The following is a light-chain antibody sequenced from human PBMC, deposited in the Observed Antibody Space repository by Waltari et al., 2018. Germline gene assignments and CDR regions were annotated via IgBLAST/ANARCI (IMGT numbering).Light chain of an antibody. J-gene: IGLJ2*01. CDR2: DNK. Sequence: QSVLTQPPSVSAAPGQKVTISCSGISSNIGNNYVSWYQQLPGTAPKLLIYDNKKRPSGIPDRFSGSKSGTSATLGITGLQTGDEADYYCGTWDSSLSAGVFGGGTKLTVL. V-gene: IGLV1-51*01. CDR1: SSNIGNNY. CDR3: GTWDSSLSAGV.